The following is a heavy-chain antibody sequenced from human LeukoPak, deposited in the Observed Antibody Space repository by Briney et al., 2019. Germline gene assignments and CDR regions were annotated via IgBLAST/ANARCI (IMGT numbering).Heavy chain of an antibody. CDR1: GFTFSSYA. D-gene: IGHD6-19*01. CDR2: ISGSGGST. CDR3: AKIAVAGIWSPLDY. Sequence: GGSLRLSCAASGFTFSSYAMSWVRQAPGKGLEWVSAISGSGGSTYCADSVKGRFTISRDNSKNTLYLQMNSLRAEDTAVYYCAKIAVAGIWSPLDYWGQGTLVTVSS. V-gene: IGHV3-23*01. J-gene: IGHJ4*02.